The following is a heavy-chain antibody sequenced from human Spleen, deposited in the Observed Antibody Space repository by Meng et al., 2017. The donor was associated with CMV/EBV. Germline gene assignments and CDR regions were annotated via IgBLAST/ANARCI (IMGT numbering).Heavy chain of an antibody. CDR2: IRIKANTYAT. J-gene: IGHJ4*02. D-gene: IGHD3-22*01. V-gene: IGHV3-73*01. CDR3: ARSYDSSGYKFDY. CDR1: GFTFSSYG. Sequence: GESLKISCAASGFTFSSYGIHWVRQASGKGLEWIGRIRIKANTYATAYTASMKGRFTISRDDSESTAYLQMNSLTTEDTAVYYCARSYDSSGYKFDYWGQGTLVTVSS.